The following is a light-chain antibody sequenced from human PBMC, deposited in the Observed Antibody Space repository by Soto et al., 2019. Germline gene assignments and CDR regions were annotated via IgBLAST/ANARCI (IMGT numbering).Light chain of an antibody. CDR1: QTVRNNY. CDR2: AAS. CDR3: QQYTSYPWT. V-gene: IGKV3-20*01. J-gene: IGKJ1*01. Sequence: EFVLTQSPGTLSLSAVERATLSCRASQTVRNNYFAWYQQKPGQAPRSLIFAASSRATGIPDRFSGSGSGTDFTLTISSLQPDDFATYYCQQYTSYPWTFGQGTKVDIK.